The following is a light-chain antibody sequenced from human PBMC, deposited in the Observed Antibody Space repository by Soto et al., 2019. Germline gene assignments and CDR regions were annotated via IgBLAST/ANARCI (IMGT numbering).Light chain of an antibody. V-gene: IGKV3D-15*01. CDR1: QSAGNF. CDR2: YIS. CDR3: QQHNQWPIP. Sequence: EIGISKSACALSVSPGETASLSCRASQSAGNFLAWYQQKPGQAPRLLIYYISTRATGIPARFSGSGSGTEFTLTINSLQSEDSALYYCQQHNQWPIPFGQGTRLEIK. J-gene: IGKJ5*01.